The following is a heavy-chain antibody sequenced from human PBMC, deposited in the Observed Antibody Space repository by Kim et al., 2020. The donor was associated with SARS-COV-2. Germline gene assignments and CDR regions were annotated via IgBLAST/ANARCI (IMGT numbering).Heavy chain of an antibody. Sequence: GGSLRLSCAASGFTFSSYSMNWVRQAPGQGLEWISYISSSGSTIYADSVKGRFTASRDNAKNSLYLQMNGLRAEDTAVYYCARKQVTYYYGMGVWGPGTT. D-gene: IGHD6-13*01. CDR3: ARKQVTYYYGMGV. J-gene: IGHJ6*02. CDR2: ISSSGST. CDR1: GFTFSSYS. V-gene: IGHV3-48*01.